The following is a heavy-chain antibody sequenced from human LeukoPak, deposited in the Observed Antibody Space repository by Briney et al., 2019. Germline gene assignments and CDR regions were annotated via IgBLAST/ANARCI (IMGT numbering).Heavy chain of an antibody. D-gene: IGHD6-19*01. CDR2: INHSGST. CDR3: ARDGSGWLRIFDY. CDR1: GGSFSGYY. J-gene: IGHJ4*02. V-gene: IGHV4-34*01. Sequence: SETLSLTCAVYGGSFSGYYWSWIRQPPGKGLEWIGEINHSGSTNYNPSLKSRVTISVDTSKNQFSLKLSSVTAADTAVYYCARDGSGWLRIFDYWGQGTLVTVSS.